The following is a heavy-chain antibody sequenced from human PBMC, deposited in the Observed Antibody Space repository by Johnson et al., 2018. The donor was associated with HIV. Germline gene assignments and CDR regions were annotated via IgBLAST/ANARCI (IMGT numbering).Heavy chain of an antibody. Sequence: QVQLVESGGGLVKPGGSLRLSCAASGFIFSDYYMNWIRQAPGKGLEWVTFILFDGSHKYYVDSVKGRFTISRDNSKNTVYLQMNSLRVEDTAVYYCVKEASRGTVTQAPDAFDIWGQGTVVTVSS. CDR2: ILFDGSHK. CDR3: VKEASRGTVTQAPDAFDI. CDR1: GFIFSDYY. J-gene: IGHJ3*02. V-gene: IGHV3-30*02. D-gene: IGHD4-17*01.